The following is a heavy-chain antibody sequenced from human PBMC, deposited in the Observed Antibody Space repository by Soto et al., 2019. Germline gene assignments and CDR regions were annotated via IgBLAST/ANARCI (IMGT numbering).Heavy chain of an antibody. V-gene: IGHV4-31*03. Sequence: SETLSLTCTVSGGSISSGGYYWSCIRQHPGQGLEWIGYIYYSGSTYYNPSLKSRVTISVDTSKNQFSLKLSSVTAADTAVYYCARAQGPRHYDFWSGYSYYGMDVWGQGTTVTVSS. J-gene: IGHJ6*02. CDR3: ARAQGPRHYDFWSGYSYYGMDV. D-gene: IGHD3-3*01. CDR2: IYYSGST. CDR1: GGSISSGGYY.